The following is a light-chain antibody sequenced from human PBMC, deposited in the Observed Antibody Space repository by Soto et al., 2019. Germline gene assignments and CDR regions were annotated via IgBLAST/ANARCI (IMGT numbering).Light chain of an antibody. Sequence: QSALTQPASVSGSPGQSITISCTGTSGDVGGYNYVSWYQRHPGKAPKLIIYDVTNRPSGVSDRFSGFKSGNTASLTISGLRAEDEGDYYCSSYISRTFVVFGGGTNLTVL. CDR1: SGDVGGYNY. J-gene: IGLJ2*01. V-gene: IGLV2-14*01. CDR2: DVT. CDR3: SSYISRTFVV.